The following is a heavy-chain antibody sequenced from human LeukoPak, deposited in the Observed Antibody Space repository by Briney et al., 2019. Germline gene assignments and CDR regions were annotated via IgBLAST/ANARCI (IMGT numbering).Heavy chain of an antibody. D-gene: IGHD2-15*01. Sequence: PGGSLRLSCAASGFTFSSYGMHWVRQAPGKGLEWVAFIRFDGSNKYYADSVKGRFTISRDNSKNTLFLQVNSLRAEDTAVYYCATDMVGYCSANGCYSEAYWGQGTLVTVSS. CDR3: ATDMVGYCSANGCYSEAY. CDR1: GFTFSSYG. V-gene: IGHV3-30*02. CDR2: IRFDGSNK. J-gene: IGHJ4*02.